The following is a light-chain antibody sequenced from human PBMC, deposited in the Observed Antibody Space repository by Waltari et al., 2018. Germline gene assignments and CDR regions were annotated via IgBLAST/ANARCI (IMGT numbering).Light chain of an antibody. J-gene: IGKJ1*01. CDR1: QSISSY. V-gene: IGKV3-20*01. Sequence: EIVLTQSPGTLSLSPGERATPSCRASQSISSYLAWYQQKPGQAPRLLIHGASTRATGIPDRFSGSGSGTDFTLTISRLDPEDFAVYYCQQYGSSPWTFGQGTKVEIK. CDR2: GAS. CDR3: QQYGSSPWT.